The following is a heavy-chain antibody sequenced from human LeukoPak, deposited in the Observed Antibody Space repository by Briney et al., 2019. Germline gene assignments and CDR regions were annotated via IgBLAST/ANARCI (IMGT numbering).Heavy chain of an antibody. Sequence: GGSLRLSCAASGFTFSTYNMNWVRQAPGKGLEWVSSISSSSSYIYYADSVKGRFTISRDNAKNSLYLQMNSLRAEDTAVYYCAKGDTTWELPHDYWGQGTLVTVSS. V-gene: IGHV3-21*04. J-gene: IGHJ4*02. CDR3: AKGDTTWELPHDY. D-gene: IGHD1-26*01. CDR1: GFTFSTYN. CDR2: ISSSSSYI.